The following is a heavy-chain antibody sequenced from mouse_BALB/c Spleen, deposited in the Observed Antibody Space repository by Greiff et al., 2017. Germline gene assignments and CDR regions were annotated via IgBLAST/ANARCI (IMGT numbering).Heavy chain of an antibody. Sequence: LMESGPGLVKPSQSLSLTCTVTGYSITSDYAWNWIRQFPGNKLEWMGYISYSGSTSYNPSLKSRISITRDTSKNQFFLQLNSVTTEDTATYYCARSGYFDVWGAGTTVTVSS. V-gene: IGHV3-2*02. CDR3: ARSGYFDV. CDR1: GYSITSDYA. CDR2: ISYSGST. D-gene: IGHD3-1*01. J-gene: IGHJ1*01.